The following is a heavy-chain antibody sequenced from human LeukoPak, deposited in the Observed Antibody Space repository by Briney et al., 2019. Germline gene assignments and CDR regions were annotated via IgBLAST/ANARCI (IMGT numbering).Heavy chain of an antibody. Sequence: GGSLRLSCAASGFTFSSYAMSWVRQAPGKGLEWASAISGSGGSTYYADSVKGRFTISRDNSKDTLYLQMNSLRAEDTAVYYCAKSLDYDILTGYGANDYWGQGTLDTVSS. V-gene: IGHV3-23*01. CDR2: ISGSGGST. J-gene: IGHJ4*02. D-gene: IGHD3-9*01. CDR1: GFTFSSYA. CDR3: AKSLDYDILTGYGANDY.